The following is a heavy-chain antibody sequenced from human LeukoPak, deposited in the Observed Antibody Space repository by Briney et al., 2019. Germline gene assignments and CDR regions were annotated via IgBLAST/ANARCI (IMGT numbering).Heavy chain of an antibody. Sequence: SETLSLTCTVSGGSISSGGYYWSWIRQPPGKGLEWIGYIYYSGSTNYNPSLKSRVTISVDTSKNQFSLKLRSVTAADTAVYYCARGGGWYAFDYWGQGTLVTVSS. D-gene: IGHD6-19*01. CDR1: GGSISSGGYY. J-gene: IGHJ4*02. CDR2: IYYSGST. CDR3: ARGGGWYAFDY. V-gene: IGHV4-61*08.